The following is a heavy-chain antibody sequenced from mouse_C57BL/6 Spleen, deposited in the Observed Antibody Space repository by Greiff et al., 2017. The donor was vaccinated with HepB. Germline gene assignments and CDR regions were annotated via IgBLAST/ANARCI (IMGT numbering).Heavy chain of an antibody. Sequence: DVQLQESGPGLVKPSQSLSLTCSVTGYSITSCYYWNWIRQFPGNKLEWMGYISYDGSNNYNPSLKNRISITRDTSKNQFFLKLNSVTTEDTATYYCARDDGYPSFAYWGQGTLVTVSA. CDR3: ARDDGYPSFAY. CDR2: ISYDGSN. V-gene: IGHV3-6*01. CDR1: GYSITSCYY. J-gene: IGHJ3*01. D-gene: IGHD2-3*01.